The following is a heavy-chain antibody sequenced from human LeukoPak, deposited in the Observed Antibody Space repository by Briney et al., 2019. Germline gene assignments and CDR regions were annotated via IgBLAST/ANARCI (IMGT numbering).Heavy chain of an antibody. Sequence: GGSLRLSCVASGFIFRSYGMNWVRQAPGKGLEWVSGIYTNGRDTRYADSVKGRFTIYRDNSKKTLYLQMHSLRVEDTAVYYCAHLVWEYVGGLDVWGQGTTVTVSS. V-gene: IGHV3-23*05. CDR2: IYTNGRDT. CDR1: GFIFRSYG. J-gene: IGHJ6*02. D-gene: IGHD3/OR15-3a*01. CDR3: AHLVWEYVGGLDV.